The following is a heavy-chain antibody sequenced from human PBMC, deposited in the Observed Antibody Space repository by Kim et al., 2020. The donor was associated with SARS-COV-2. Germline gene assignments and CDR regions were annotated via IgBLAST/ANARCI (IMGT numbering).Heavy chain of an antibody. V-gene: IGHV4-61*02. CDR2: IYTSGST. D-gene: IGHD4-17*01. CDR3: AREWSDYAWYFDL. Sequence: SETLSLTCTVSGGSISSGSYYWSWIRQPAGKGLEWIGCIYTSGSTNYNPSLKSRVTISVDTSKNQFSLKLSSVTAADTAVYYCAREWSDYAWYFDLWGRGTLVTVSS. CDR1: GGSISSGSYY. J-gene: IGHJ2*01.